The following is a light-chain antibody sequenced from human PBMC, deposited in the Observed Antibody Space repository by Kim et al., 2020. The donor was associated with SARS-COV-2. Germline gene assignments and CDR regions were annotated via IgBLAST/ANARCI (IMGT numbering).Light chain of an antibody. J-gene: IGLJ2*01. CDR3: SSYTTSSIVK. V-gene: IGLV2-14*03. CDR1: SSDVGGYNY. CDR2: DVS. Sequence: GQSITISCTGTSSDVGGYNYVSWYQQHPGKVPKLMIYDVSNRPSGVSNRFSGSKSGNTASLTISGLQAEDEADYYCSSYTTSSIVKFGGGTQLTVL.